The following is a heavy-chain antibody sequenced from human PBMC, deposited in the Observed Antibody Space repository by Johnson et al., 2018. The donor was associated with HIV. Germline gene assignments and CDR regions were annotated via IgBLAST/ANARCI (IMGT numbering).Heavy chain of an antibody. J-gene: IGHJ3*02. Sequence: DVQLVESGGGLIQPGGSLRLSCAASGFTVSSNYMSWVRQAPGKGLEWVANIKQDGSEKYYVDSVKGRFTISRDNSKNTLYLQMNSLRAEDTAVYYCASRLWWQAPLDAFDIWGQGTMVTVSS. CDR3: ASRLWWQAPLDAFDI. CDR2: IKQDGSEK. V-gene: IGHV3-7*03. D-gene: IGHD2-21*01. CDR1: GFTVSSNY.